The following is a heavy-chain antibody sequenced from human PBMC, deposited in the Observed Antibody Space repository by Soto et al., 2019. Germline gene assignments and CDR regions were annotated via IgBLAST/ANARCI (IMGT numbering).Heavy chain of an antibody. Sequence: SETLSLTCTFSGGSISIGGYSWSWIRQHTGKGLEWIGYIYYSGSTYYNPSLKSRVTISVDTSKNQFSLKLSSVTAADTAVYYCARYCTNGVCYTNWFDPWGQGTMVTVSS. CDR2: IYYSGST. CDR1: GGSISIGGYS. J-gene: IGHJ5*02. CDR3: ARYCTNGVCYTNWFDP. V-gene: IGHV4-31*03. D-gene: IGHD2-8*01.